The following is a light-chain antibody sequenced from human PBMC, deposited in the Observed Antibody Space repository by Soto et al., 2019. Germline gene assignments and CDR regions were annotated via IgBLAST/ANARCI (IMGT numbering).Light chain of an antibody. CDR2: GAS. Sequence: EIVLTQYPGTLSLSPGERSTLSWRASQSVSGNLAWYQQKPGQAPRLLIYGASTRATGIPARFSGSGSGTEFTLTISSLQSEDFAVYYCQQYNNWLLTVGGVTQVEIK. J-gene: IGKJ4*01. V-gene: IGKV3-15*01. CDR1: QSVSGN. CDR3: QQYNNWLLT.